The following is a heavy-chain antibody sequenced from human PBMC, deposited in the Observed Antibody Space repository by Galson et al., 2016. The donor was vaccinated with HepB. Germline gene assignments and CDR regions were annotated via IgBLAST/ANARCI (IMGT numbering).Heavy chain of an antibody. D-gene: IGHD3-10*02. V-gene: IGHV3-23*01. CDR2: ISGSGDRT. CDR1: GLTFSSYA. J-gene: IGHJ4*02. CDR3: AKAPPLMLGYFDY. Sequence: SLRLSCAASGLTFSSYAMSWVRQAPGKGLEWVSGISGSGDRTYYADSVKGRFTISRDNAKNTLYLQMNSLRAEDTALYYCAKAPPLMLGYFDYWDQGTLVPVPS.